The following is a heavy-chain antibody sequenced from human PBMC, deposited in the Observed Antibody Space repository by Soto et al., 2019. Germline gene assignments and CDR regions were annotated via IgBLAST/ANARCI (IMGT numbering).Heavy chain of an antibody. CDR2: TYYRSRWYS. J-gene: IGHJ6*02. V-gene: IGHV6-1*01. D-gene: IGHD2-15*01. Sequence: SQTLSLTCVGSGDTVTSNSVAWNWVRQSPSRGLEWLGRTYYRSRWYSDYAVSVRSRIDINADTSKNQVSLQLNSVTPEDTAVYYCARSEEDSDYYYYGMDVWGQGTTVTVSS. CDR1: GDTVTSNSVA. CDR3: ARSEEDSDYYYYGMDV.